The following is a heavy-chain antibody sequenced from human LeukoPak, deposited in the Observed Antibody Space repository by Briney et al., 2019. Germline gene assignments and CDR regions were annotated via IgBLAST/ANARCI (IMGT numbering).Heavy chain of an antibody. J-gene: IGHJ4*02. CDR3: ARELGGSNYPLPGY. V-gene: IGHV4-34*01. CDR2: INHSGST. Sequence: PSETLSLTCAVYGGSFSGYYWSWIRQPPGKGLEWIGEINHSGSTNYNPSLKSRVTISVDRSKNQFSLKLSSVTAADTAVYYCARELGGSNYPLPGYWGQGTLVTVSS. D-gene: IGHD4-11*01. CDR1: GGSFSGYY.